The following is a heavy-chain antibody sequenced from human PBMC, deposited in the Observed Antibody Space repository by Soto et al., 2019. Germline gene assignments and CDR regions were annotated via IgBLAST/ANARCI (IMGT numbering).Heavy chain of an antibody. CDR1: GYSFTSYW. CDR2: IYPGDSDT. J-gene: IGHJ6*02. D-gene: IGHD6-6*01. V-gene: IGHV5-51*01. Sequence: PGESLKISCKGSGYSFTSYWIGWVRQMPGKGLEWMGIIYPGDSDTRYSPSFQGQVTISADKSISTAYLQWSSLKASDTAMYYCARHVFAGIAARPNQTEGYPSWVYYYYGMDVWGQGTTVTVSS. CDR3: ARHVFAGIAARPNQTEGYPSWVYYYYGMDV.